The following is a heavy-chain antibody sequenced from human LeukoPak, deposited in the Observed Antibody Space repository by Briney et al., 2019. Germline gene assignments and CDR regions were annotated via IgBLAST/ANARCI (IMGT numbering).Heavy chain of an antibody. V-gene: IGHV4-59*11. Sequence: PSETLSLTCTVSGGSISSHYWSWIRQPPGKGLEWSGYIYYSGSTNYNPSLKSRVTISVDTSKNQFSLKLSSVTAADTAVYYCARGTTYYAFWSGLNYSYYYYMDVWGKGTTVTVSS. J-gene: IGHJ6*03. CDR2: IYYSGST. D-gene: IGHD3-3*01. CDR3: ARGTTYYAFWSGLNYSYYYYMDV. CDR1: GGSISSHY.